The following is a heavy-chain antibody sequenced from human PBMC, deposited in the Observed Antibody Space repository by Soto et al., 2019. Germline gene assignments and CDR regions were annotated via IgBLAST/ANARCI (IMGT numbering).Heavy chain of an antibody. Sequence: SETLSLSCTVSGGSISSYYWSWIRQPPGKGLEWIGYIYYSGSTNYNPSLKSRVTISVDTSKNQFSLKLSSVTAADTAVYYCARMYYYGSGSYWILGEPATEHTHDAIDIWGQGTMVTVSS. CDR3: ARMYYYGSGSYWILGEPATEHTHDAIDI. V-gene: IGHV4-59*01. CDR1: GGSISSYY. CDR2: IYYSGST. J-gene: IGHJ3*02. D-gene: IGHD3-10*01.